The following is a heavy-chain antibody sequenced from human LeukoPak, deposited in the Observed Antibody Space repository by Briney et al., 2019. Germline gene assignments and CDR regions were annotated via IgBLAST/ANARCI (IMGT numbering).Heavy chain of an antibody. D-gene: IGHD2-2*01. CDR1: GFTFSSYW. CDR3: AREPLRYCSSCEGYFDY. CDR2: IKQDGSEK. Sequence: GGSLRLSCAASGFTFSSYWMGWVRQAPGKGLEWVANIKQDGSEKYYVDSVKGRFTISRDNAKNSLYLQMNSLRAEDTAVYYCAREPLRYCSSCEGYFDYWGQGTLVIVSS. V-gene: IGHV3-7*01. J-gene: IGHJ4*02.